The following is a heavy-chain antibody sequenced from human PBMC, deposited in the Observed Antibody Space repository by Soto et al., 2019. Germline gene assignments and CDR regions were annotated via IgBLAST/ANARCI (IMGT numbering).Heavy chain of an antibody. CDR3: ARGALSGVRYYYYGMDV. CDR1: GGSFSGYY. CDR2: INHSGST. D-gene: IGHD3-10*01. Sequence: SVTLSLTCAVYGGSFSGYYWSWIRQPPGKGLEWIGEINHSGSTNYNPSLKSRVTISVDTSKNQFSLKLSSVTAADTAVYYCARGALSGVRYYYYGMDVWGQGTTVTVSS. J-gene: IGHJ6*02. V-gene: IGHV4-34*01.